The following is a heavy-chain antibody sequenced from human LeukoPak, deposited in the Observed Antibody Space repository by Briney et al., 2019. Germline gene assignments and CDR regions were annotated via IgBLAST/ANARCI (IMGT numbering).Heavy chain of an antibody. CDR2: ISSSSSTI. J-gene: IGHJ4*02. CDR3: AREQGIAVARFDY. CDR1: GFTFSSYS. D-gene: IGHD6-19*01. V-gene: IGHV3-48*01. Sequence: HSGGSLRLSCAASGFTFSSYSMNWVRQAPGKGLEWVSYISSSSSTIYYADSVKGRFTISRDNAKNSLYLQMNSLRAEDTAVYYCAREQGIAVARFDYWGQGTLVTVSS.